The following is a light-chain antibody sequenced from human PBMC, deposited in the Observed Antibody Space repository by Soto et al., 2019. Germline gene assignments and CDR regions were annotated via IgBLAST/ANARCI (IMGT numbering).Light chain of an antibody. CDR3: QQYGRSPRT. Sequence: IVMTPSPDTPAVSPGETVTLSCRASQSLSDNLAWYQQKPGQSPRLLIYGASSRATGIPDRFSGSGSGTDFTLTISRLEPEDYAVYYCQQYGRSPRTFGPGTKVDIK. CDR2: GAS. J-gene: IGKJ1*01. CDR1: QSLSDN. V-gene: IGKV3-20*01.